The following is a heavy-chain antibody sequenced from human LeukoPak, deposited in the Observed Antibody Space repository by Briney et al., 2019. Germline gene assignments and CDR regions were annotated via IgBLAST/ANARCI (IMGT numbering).Heavy chain of an antibody. CDR1: GLTFRDYW. J-gene: IGHJ5*02. D-gene: IGHD3-10*01. CDR2: IKSDVSEK. CDR3: ARDLRGGTNNWLDP. V-gene: IGHV3-7*01. Sequence: GGSLRLSCAASGLTFRDYWMNWVRQTPGKGLEWVAVIKSDVSEKYYVDSVKGRFTISRDNAKNSLYLQLNSLRVEDTAVYYCARDLRGGTNNWLDPWGQGTLVTVSS.